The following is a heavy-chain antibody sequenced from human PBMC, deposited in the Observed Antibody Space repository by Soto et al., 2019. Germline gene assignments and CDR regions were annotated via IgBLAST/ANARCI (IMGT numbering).Heavy chain of an antibody. CDR2: ISAYNGNI. D-gene: IGHD6-19*01. Sequence: PSVKVSCKASGYTFTSYGISWVRQAPGQGLEWMGWISAYNGNINYAQMLQGRVTVTTDTSTSTAYMELRSLRADDTAVYYCARDEDSGWNYFDYWGQGTLVTVSS. CDR3: ARDEDSGWNYFDY. CDR1: GYTFTSYG. J-gene: IGHJ4*02. V-gene: IGHV1-18*01.